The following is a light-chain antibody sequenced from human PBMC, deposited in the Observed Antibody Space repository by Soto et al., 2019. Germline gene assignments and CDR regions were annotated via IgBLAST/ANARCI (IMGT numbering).Light chain of an antibody. V-gene: IGLV6-57*01. CDR3: QSYDADILI. CDR2: EDD. J-gene: IGLJ2*01. CDR1: SGNIVSNY. Sequence: NFMLTQPHSVSGSPGKTVTISCTRSSGNIVSNYVQWYQQRPGSSPTTVIFEDDDRPSGVPDRFSASLDTSTNSASLTISGLKPDDEADYYCQSYDADILIFGGGTKVTVL.